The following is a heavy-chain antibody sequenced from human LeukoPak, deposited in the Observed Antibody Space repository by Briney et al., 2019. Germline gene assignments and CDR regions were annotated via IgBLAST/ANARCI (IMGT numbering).Heavy chain of an antibody. CDR2: IYDSGST. CDR1: GGSISSYY. J-gene: IGHJ5*02. CDR3: ARHRFYGSGSTNWFDP. V-gene: IGHV4-59*04. Sequence: PSETLSLTCTVSGGSISSYYWSWIRQPPGKGLEWIGNIYDSGSTYYNPSLKSRVTISVDTSKNQFFLKLSSVTAADTALYYCARHRFYGSGSTNWFDPWGQGTLVSVSS. D-gene: IGHD3-10*01.